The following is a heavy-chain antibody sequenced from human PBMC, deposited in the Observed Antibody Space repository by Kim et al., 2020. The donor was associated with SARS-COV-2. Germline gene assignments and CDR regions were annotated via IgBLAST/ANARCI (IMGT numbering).Heavy chain of an antibody. CDR2: ISSSGSTI. Sequence: GGSLRLSCAASGFTFSSYEMNWVRQAPGKGLEWVSYISSSGSTIYYADSVKGRFTISRDNAKNSLYLQMNSLRAEDTAVYYCARARRIAAADYWGQGTLVTVSS. CDR1: GFTFSSYE. CDR3: ARARRIAAADY. V-gene: IGHV3-48*03. J-gene: IGHJ4*02. D-gene: IGHD6-13*01.